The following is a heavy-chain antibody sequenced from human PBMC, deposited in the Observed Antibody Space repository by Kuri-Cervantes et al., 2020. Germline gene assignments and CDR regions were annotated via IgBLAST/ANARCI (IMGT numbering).Heavy chain of an antibody. V-gene: IGHV3-33*01. CDR2: IWYDGSNK. CDR3: ARDGGSSWYRAFDC. Sequence: GGSLRLSCAASGFTFSSYGMHWVRQAPGKGLEWVAVIWYDGSNKYYADSVKGRFTISRDNSKNTLYLQMNSLRAEDTAVYYCARDGGSSWYRAFDCWGQGTLVTVSS. CDR1: GFTFSSYG. D-gene: IGHD6-13*01. J-gene: IGHJ4*02.